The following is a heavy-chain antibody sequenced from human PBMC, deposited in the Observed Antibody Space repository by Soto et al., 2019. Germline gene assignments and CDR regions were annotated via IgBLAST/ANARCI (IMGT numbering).Heavy chain of an antibody. CDR1: GFTFTSYW. J-gene: IGHJ4*02. V-gene: IGHV3-7*01. CDR2: IKQDGSEK. Sequence: EVQLVESGGGLVQPGGSLRLSCAASGFTFTSYWMTWVRQAPGKGLEWVANIKQDGSEKYYVDSVKGRFTISRDNAKNSVYLQMNSLRADDTAVYHCVRGSLMHTYWGQGALVTVSS. D-gene: IGHD2-21*01. CDR3: VRGSLMHTY.